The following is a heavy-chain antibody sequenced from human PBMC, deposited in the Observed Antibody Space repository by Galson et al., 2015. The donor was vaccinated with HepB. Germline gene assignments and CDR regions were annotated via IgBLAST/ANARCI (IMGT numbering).Heavy chain of an antibody. CDR1: GYSFTSYW. CDR3: ARQFGSGSYSSANCFDP. D-gene: IGHD3-10*01. V-gene: IGHV5-10-1*01. J-gene: IGHJ5*02. Sequence: QSGAEVKKPGESLRISCKGSGYSFTSYWISWGRQMPGKGLEWMGRIAPSDSYTNYSPSFQGPVTISADKSISTAYLQWSSPKASDTAMYYCARQFGSGSYSSANCFDPWGQGTLVTVSS. CDR2: IAPSDSYT.